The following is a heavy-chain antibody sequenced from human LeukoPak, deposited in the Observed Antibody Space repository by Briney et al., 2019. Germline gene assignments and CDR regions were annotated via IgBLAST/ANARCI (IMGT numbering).Heavy chain of an antibody. D-gene: IGHD2-2*03. J-gene: IGHJ4*02. V-gene: IGHV1-69*13. CDR2: IIPIFGTA. CDR3: ASGYCSSTSCYGSFDY. CDR1: GGTFSSYA. Sequence: ASVKVSCTASGGTFSSYAISWVRQAPGQGLEWMGGIIPIFGTANYAQKFQGRVTITADESTSTAYMELSSLRSEDTAVYYCASGYCSSTSCYGSFDYWGQGTLVTVSS.